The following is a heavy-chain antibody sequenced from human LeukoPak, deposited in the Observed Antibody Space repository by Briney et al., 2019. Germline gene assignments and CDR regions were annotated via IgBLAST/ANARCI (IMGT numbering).Heavy chain of an antibody. J-gene: IGHJ5*02. CDR3: ARRSAAGNSGKWFDP. CDR1: GGSISSSSYY. Sequence: PSETLPLTCTVSGGSISSSSYYWGWIRQPPGKGLEWIGSIHYSGSTYYNPSLKSRVTISVDTSKNQFSLKLNSVTAADTAVYYCARRSAAGNSGKWFDPWGQGTLVTVSS. CDR2: IHYSGST. V-gene: IGHV4-39*01. D-gene: IGHD6-13*01.